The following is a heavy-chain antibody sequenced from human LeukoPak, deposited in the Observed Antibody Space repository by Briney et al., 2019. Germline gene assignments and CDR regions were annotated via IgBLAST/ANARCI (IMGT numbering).Heavy chain of an antibody. D-gene: IGHD2-2*01. Sequence: PSETLSLTCAVYGGSFSGYYWSWIRQPPGKGLEWIGSIYYSGSTYYNPSLKSRVTISVDTSKNQFSLKLSSVTAADTAVYYCATDIVVVPAAVDYWGQGTLVTVSS. V-gene: IGHV4-34*01. CDR2: IYYSGST. CDR1: GGSFSGYY. J-gene: IGHJ4*02. CDR3: ATDIVVVPAAVDY.